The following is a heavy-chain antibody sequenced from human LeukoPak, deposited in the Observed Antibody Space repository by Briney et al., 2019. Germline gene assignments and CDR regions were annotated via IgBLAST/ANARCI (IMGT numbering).Heavy chain of an antibody. V-gene: IGHV4-39*07. CDR3: ARDGYDWLLLDY. Sequence: PSETLSLTCTVSGGSISSSSYYWGWIRQPPGKGLEWIGSIYYSGSTYYNPSLKSRVTMSVDTSKNQFSLKLSSVTAADTAVYYCARDGYDWLLLDYWGQGTLVTVSS. CDR1: GGSISSSSYY. J-gene: IGHJ4*02. CDR2: IYYSGST. D-gene: IGHD3-9*01.